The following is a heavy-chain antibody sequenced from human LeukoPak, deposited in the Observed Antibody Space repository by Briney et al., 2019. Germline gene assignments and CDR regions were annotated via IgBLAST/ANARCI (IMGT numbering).Heavy chain of an antibody. J-gene: IGHJ3*02. V-gene: IGHV1-18*01. CDR1: GYTFTSYG. CDR2: IFAYNGNT. Sequence: ASVKVSCKASGYTFTSYGISWVRQAPGQGLECMGWIFAYNGNTNYAQKFQGRVTMTTDTSTSTAYMELRSLRSDDTAVYYCARGGIAVAGNRPLPLDIWGQGTMVTVSS. CDR3: ARGGIAVAGNRPLPLDI. D-gene: IGHD6-19*01.